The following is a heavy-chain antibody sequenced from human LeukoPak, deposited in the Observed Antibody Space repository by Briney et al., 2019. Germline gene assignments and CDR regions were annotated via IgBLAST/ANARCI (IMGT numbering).Heavy chain of an antibody. CDR1: GGSISSYY. CDR2: IYTSGST. Sequence: PSETLSLTCTVSGGSISSYYWSWIRQPAGKGLEWIGRIYTSGSTNYNPSLKSRVTMSVDTSKNQFSPKLSSVTAADTAVYYCARQIFGVEMDAFDIWGQGTMVTVSS. V-gene: IGHV4-4*07. J-gene: IGHJ3*02. CDR3: ARQIFGVEMDAFDI. D-gene: IGHD3-3*01.